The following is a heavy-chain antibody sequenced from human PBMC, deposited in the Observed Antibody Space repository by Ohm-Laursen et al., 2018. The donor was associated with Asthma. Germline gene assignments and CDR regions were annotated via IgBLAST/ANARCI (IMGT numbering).Heavy chain of an antibody. CDR3: ARDLSSGWYYFDY. J-gene: IGHJ4*02. Sequence: ASVKVSCKASGYTFTGYYMHWVRQAPGQGLEWMGRINPNSGGTNYAQKFQGWVTMTRDTSISTAYMELSRLRSDDTAVYYCARDLSSGWYYFDYWGQGTLVTVSS. CDR2: INPNSGGT. CDR1: GYTFTGYY. V-gene: IGHV1-2*04. D-gene: IGHD6-19*01.